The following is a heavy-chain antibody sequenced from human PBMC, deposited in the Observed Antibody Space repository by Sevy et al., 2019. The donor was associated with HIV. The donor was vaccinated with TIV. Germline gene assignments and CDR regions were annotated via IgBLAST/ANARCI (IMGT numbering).Heavy chain of an antibody. D-gene: IGHD2-2*01. Sequence: GGSLRLSCSASGFTFSNYWMSWVRQAPGKGLEWVANIKQDGSEKYYVDSVKGRFTISRDNAKNSLYLQMNSLRAEDTAVYYCVRAGGDTVVVTTAIGILVMDVWGQGTTVTVSS. CDR2: IKQDGSEK. J-gene: IGHJ6*02. CDR1: GFTFSNYW. CDR3: VRAGGDTVVVTTAIGILVMDV. V-gene: IGHV3-7*01.